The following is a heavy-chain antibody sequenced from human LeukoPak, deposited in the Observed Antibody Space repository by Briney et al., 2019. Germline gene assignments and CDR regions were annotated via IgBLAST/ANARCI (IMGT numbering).Heavy chain of an antibody. Sequence: QPGRSLRLSCAASGFTFSSYWMHWVRQAPGKGLVWVSRINSDGSSTSYADSVKGRFTISRDNAKNTLYLQMNSLRAEDTAVYYCARVDYDSSGYGYWGQGTLVTVSS. CDR2: INSDGSST. J-gene: IGHJ4*02. CDR1: GFTFSSYW. D-gene: IGHD3-22*01. V-gene: IGHV3-74*01. CDR3: ARVDYDSSGYGY.